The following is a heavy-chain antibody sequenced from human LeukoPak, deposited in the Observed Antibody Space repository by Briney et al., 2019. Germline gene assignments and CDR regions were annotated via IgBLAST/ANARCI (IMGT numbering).Heavy chain of an antibody. CDR2: VKQDGSEK. Sequence: VGSLRLSCAASGFTFSSYWMSWVRQAPGKGLEWVANVKQDGSEKYYVDSVKGRFTISRDNAKNSLYLQMNSLRAEDTAVYYCARDKHRFLEWLGSYYYYYYMDVWGKGTTVTVSS. V-gene: IGHV3-7*01. J-gene: IGHJ6*03. CDR1: GFTFSSYW. CDR3: ARDKHRFLEWLGSYYYYYYMDV. D-gene: IGHD3-3*01.